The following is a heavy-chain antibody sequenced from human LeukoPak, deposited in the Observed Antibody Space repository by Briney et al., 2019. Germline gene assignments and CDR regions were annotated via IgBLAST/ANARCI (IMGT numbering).Heavy chain of an antibody. CDR2: INPNSGGT. CDR3: ARVISGSYSFYYYYYYMDV. CDR1: GSTFTDNY. Sequence: ASVKVSCKASGSTFTDNYMHWVRQAPGQGLEWMGWINPNSGGTNFAQKFQGRVTMTRDTSISTAYMELNRLRSDDTAVYYCARVISGSYSFYYYYYYMDVWGKGTTVTISS. V-gene: IGHV1-2*02. J-gene: IGHJ6*03. D-gene: IGHD1-26*01.